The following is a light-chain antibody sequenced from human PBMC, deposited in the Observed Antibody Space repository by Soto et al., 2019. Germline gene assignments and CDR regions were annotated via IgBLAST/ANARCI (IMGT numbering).Light chain of an antibody. Sequence: QSALAQPRSVSGSPGQSVTISCIGTSRDVGGYNYVSWYQQHPGKAPKVVIYDVTKRPSGVPDRFSGSKSDNAASLTISGLQAEDEADYYCCSYAGTYTYVFGTGTKVTVL. CDR3: CSYAGTYTYV. CDR2: DVT. J-gene: IGLJ1*01. V-gene: IGLV2-11*01. CDR1: SRDVGGYNY.